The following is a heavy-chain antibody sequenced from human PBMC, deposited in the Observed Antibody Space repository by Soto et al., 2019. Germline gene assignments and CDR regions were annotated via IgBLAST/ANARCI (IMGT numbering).Heavy chain of an antibody. V-gene: IGHV4-39*01. CDR2: ISYRGST. CDR1: GGSISSTTFY. D-gene: IGHD6-19*01. Sequence: SETLSLTCSVSGGSISSTTFYWGWIRQPPRQGLELIGSISYRGSTSYNPSLKSRVTISVDTSKNQFSLRLTSVTAADTAVYYCARLLGWSNYNYFDPWGHGTLVTCSS. CDR3: ARLLGWSNYNYFDP. J-gene: IGHJ5*02.